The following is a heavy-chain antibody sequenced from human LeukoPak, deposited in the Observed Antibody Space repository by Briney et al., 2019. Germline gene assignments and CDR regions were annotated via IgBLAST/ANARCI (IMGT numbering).Heavy chain of an antibody. D-gene: IGHD1-26*01. J-gene: IGHJ3*02. CDR1: GGSFSGYY. Sequence: SETLSLTCAVYGGSFSGYYWSWIRQPPGKGLEWIGEINHSGSTNYNPSLKSRVTISVDTSKNQFSLQLNSVTPEDTAVYYCARRAPTLNAFDIWGQGTMVTVSS. CDR2: INHSGST. V-gene: IGHV4-34*01. CDR3: ARRAPTLNAFDI.